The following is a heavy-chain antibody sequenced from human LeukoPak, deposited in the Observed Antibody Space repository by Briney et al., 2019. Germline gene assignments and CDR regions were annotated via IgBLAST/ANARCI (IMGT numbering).Heavy chain of an antibody. Sequence: GGSLRLSCAASGVTVSNNFMSWVRQAPGKGLEWVSVIYGGGSTYYADSVKGRFTISRDTSKNTLYLQMNSLRAEDTAVYYCASWPGGWYGEDSWGQGALVTVSS. CDR3: ASWPGGWYGEDS. CDR2: IYGGGST. D-gene: IGHD6-19*01. J-gene: IGHJ4*02. V-gene: IGHV3-53*01. CDR1: GVTVSNNF.